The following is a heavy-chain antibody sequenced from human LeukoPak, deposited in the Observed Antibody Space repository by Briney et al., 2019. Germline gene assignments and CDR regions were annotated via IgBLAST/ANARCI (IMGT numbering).Heavy chain of an antibody. J-gene: IGHJ5*02. Sequence: GRSLRLSCAASGFTFSSSAMHWVRQAPGKGLEWVAVISYDGSNKYYADSVKGRFTISRDDAKNMLFLQMNSLRGEDTAVYHCVRGGPSTWSWGQGTLVTVSS. V-gene: IGHV3-30-3*01. CDR3: VRGGPSTWS. CDR1: GFTFSSSA. CDR2: ISYDGSNK. D-gene: IGHD2-15*01.